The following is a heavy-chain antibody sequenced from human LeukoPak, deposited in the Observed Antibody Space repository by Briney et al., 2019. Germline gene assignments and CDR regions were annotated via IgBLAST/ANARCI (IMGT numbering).Heavy chain of an antibody. Sequence: ASVTVSCKVSGYSLIDIAMHWVRQAPGKGLEWMGGFDPENGETIYAQSFQGRVNMTEDISTDTAYMELGSLTSEDTAVYYCASPASDLSFDFWGQGTLVTVSA. CDR2: FDPENGET. CDR1: GYSLIDIA. J-gene: IGHJ4*02. D-gene: IGHD6-6*01. V-gene: IGHV1-24*01. CDR3: ASPASDLSFDF.